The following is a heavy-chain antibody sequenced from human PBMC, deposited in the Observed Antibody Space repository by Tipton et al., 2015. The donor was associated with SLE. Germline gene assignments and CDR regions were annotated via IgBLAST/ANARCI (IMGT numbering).Heavy chain of an antibody. D-gene: IGHD4-17*01. CDR1: GFTFGYYA. CDR3: TNGDYDYYYYGMDV. CDR2: IRSKAYGGTT. J-gene: IGHJ6*02. Sequence: SLRLSCTASGFTFGYYAMSWVRQAPGKGLEWVGFIRSKAYGGTTEYAASVKGRFTISRDDSKSIAYLQMNSLKTEDTAVYYCTNGDYDYYYYGMDVWGQGTTVTVSS. V-gene: IGHV3-49*04.